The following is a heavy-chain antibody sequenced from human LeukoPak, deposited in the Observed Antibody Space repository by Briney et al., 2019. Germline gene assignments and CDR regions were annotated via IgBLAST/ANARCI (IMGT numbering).Heavy chain of an antibody. CDR3: ARDRVAGNYYYYYYMDV. CDR2: INPNSGGT. V-gene: IGHV1-2*02. D-gene: IGHD6-19*01. CDR1: GYTFTGYY. Sequence: ASVKVSCKASGYTFTGYYMHWVRQAPGQGLEWMGWINPNSGGTNYAQKFQGRVTMTRDTPISTAYMELSRLRSDDTAVYYCARDRVAGNYYYYYYMDVWGKGTTVTVSS. J-gene: IGHJ6*03.